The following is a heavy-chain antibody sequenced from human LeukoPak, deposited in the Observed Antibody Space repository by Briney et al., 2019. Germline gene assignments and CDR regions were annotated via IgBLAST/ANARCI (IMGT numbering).Heavy chain of an antibody. CDR2: ISAYNGNT. V-gene: IGHV1-18*01. J-gene: IGHJ4*02. CDR3: ARVESGGVTPDY. D-gene: IGHD3-16*01. CDR1: VYTFTSYG. Sequence: ASVKVSCKASVYTFTSYGIRWVRQAPGQGLEWMGWISAYNGNTNYAQKLQGRVTMTTDTSTSTAYMEPRSLRSDDTAVYYCARVESGGVTPDYWGQGTLVTVSS.